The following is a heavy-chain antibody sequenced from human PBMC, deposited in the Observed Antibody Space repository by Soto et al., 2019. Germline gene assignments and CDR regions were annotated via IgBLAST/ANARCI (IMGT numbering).Heavy chain of an antibody. CDR2: ISSSSSTI. J-gene: IGHJ5*02. D-gene: IGHD6-13*01. CDR3: ARGSLFLAAAGTGWFDP. Sequence: PGGSLRLSCAASGFTFSSYSMNWVRQAPGKGLEWVSYISSSSSTIYYADSVKGRFTISRDNAKNSLYLQMNSLRDEDTAVYYCARGSLFLAAAGTGWFDPWGQGTLVTVSS. V-gene: IGHV3-48*02. CDR1: GFTFSSYS.